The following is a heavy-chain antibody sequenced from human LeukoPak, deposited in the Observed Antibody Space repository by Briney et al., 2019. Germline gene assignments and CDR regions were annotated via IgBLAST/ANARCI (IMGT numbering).Heavy chain of an antibody. V-gene: IGHV1-18*01. CDR2: ISAYNGNT. D-gene: IGHD6-19*01. Sequence: ASGKASGKASGYTFTRYGISWVREAPGQGLEGMGWISAYNGNTNYAQKLQGSITMTTDKSTSTAYMELRSLRSADTAVYYCARDPVADHFDYWGQGTLVTVSS. CDR1: GYTFTRYG. CDR3: ARDPVADHFDY. J-gene: IGHJ4*02.